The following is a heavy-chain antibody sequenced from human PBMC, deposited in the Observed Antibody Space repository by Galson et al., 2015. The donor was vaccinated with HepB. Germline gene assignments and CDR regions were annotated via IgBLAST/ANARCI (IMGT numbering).Heavy chain of an antibody. CDR3: AREGIAGPTNPVDY. V-gene: IGHV1-69*13. CDR2: ITPIFGTA. CDR1: GGTFKNSD. J-gene: IGHJ4*02. D-gene: IGHD6-13*01. Sequence: SVKVSCKASGGTFKNSDISWVRQAPGQGLEWMGGITPIFGTANYAQRFQGRVTITADESTNTAYMELSSLRSDDTAVYYCAREGIAGPTNPVDYWGQGTQVTVSS.